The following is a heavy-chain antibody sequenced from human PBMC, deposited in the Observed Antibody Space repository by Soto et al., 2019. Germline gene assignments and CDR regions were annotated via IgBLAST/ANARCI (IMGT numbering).Heavy chain of an antibody. J-gene: IGHJ4*02. CDR2: IYPGDHET. D-gene: IGHD6-13*01. CDR3: ARSPRSSPYFDY. Sequence: PGESLKISCQSSGYTFSNFWIGWVCQLPGKGLEWMGIIYPGDHETRYSPSFRGKVTISADRSINTAYLQWNSLEASDTAFYFCARSPRSSPYFDYWGQGALVTVSS. CDR1: GYTFSNFW. V-gene: IGHV5-51*01.